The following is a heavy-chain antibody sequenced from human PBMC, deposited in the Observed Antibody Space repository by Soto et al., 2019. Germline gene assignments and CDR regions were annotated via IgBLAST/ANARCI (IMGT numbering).Heavy chain of an antibody. CDR3: AKGGHYVLFDY. J-gene: IGHJ4*02. CDR2: ITGSGGST. V-gene: IGHV3-23*01. Sequence: SGGSLRLSCAASGFTFSSYAMSWVRQAPGKGLEWVSAITGSGGSTYYADSVKGRFTISRDNSKNTLYLQLNSLRAEDTAVYYCAKGGHYVLFDYWGQGTLVTVSS. D-gene: IGHD3-16*01. CDR1: GFTFSSYA.